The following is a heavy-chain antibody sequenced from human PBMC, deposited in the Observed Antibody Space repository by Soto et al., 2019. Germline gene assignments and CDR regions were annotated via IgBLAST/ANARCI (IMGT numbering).Heavy chain of an antibody. CDR3: AKDAYSGSSIHY. D-gene: IGHD1-26*01. V-gene: IGHV3-23*01. Sequence: GGSLRLSCAASGFTFSSYAMNWVRQAPGKGLEWVSVISGSGGSTYHADSVKGRFTISRDNSKDTLYLQMNSLRAEDTAVYYCAKDAYSGSSIHYWGQGTLVTVSS. CDR1: GFTFSSYA. J-gene: IGHJ4*02. CDR2: ISGSGGST.